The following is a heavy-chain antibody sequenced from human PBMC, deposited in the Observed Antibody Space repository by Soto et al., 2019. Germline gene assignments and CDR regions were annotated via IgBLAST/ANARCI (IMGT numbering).Heavy chain of an antibody. CDR1: GGSISSGGYY. CDR2: IYYSGST. Sequence: QVQLQESGPGLVKPSQTLSLTCTVSGGSISSGGYYWSWIRQHPGKGLEWIGYIYYSGSTYYNPSRKSRVTISVDTSKNQFSLKLSSVTAADTAVYYCARGYGLDTRAFDIWGQGTMVTVSS. J-gene: IGHJ3*02. D-gene: IGHD5-18*01. V-gene: IGHV4-31*03. CDR3: ARGYGLDTRAFDI.